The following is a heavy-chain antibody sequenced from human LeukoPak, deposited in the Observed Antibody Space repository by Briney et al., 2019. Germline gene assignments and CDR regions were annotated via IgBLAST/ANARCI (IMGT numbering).Heavy chain of an antibody. CDR1: GDSISSYY. J-gene: IGHJ4*02. CDR2: IYYSGST. CDR3: ARSSLPYYFDY. V-gene: IGHV4-59*01. Sequence: SETLSLTCTVSGDSISSYYWSWIRQPPGKGLEWIGYIYYSGSTNYNPSLKSRVTISVDTSKNQFSLKLNSVTAADTAVYYCARSSLPYYFDYWGQGTLVTVSS.